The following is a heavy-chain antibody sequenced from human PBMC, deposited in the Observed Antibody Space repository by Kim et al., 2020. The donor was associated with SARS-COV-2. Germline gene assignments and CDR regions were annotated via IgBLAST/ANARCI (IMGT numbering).Heavy chain of an antibody. D-gene: IGHD2-2*01. V-gene: IGHV3-30*04. CDR1: GFTFSSYA. J-gene: IGHJ6*02. Sequence: GGSLRLSCAASGFTFSSYAMHWVRQAPGKGLEWVAVISYDGSNKYYADSVKGRFTISRDNSKNTLYLQMNSLRAEDTAVYYCAGISSTSWYLYYYYGMDVWGQGTTVTVSS. CDR3: AGISSTSWYLYYYYGMDV. CDR2: ISYDGSNK.